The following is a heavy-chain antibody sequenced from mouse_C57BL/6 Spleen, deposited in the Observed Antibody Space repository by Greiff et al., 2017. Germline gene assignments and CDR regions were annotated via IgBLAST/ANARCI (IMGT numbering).Heavy chain of an antibody. CDR3: ARFPLYDYDAMDY. V-gene: IGHV1-76*01. CDR1: GYTFTDYY. CDR2: IYPGSGNT. D-gene: IGHD2-4*01. J-gene: IGHJ4*01. Sequence: QVQLKESGAELVRPGASVKLSCKASGYTFTDYYINWVKQRPGQGLEWIARIYPGSGNTYYNEKFKGKATLTAEKSSSTAYMQLSSLTSEDSAVYFCARFPLYDYDAMDYWGQGTSVTVSS.